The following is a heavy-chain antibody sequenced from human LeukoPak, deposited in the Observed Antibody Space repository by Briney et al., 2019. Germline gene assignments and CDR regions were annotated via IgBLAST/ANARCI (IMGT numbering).Heavy chain of an antibody. Sequence: SETLSLTCTVSGGSISSSSYYWGWIRQPPGKGLEWIGSIYYSGSTYYNPSLKSRVTISVDTSKNQFSLKLSSVTAADTAVYYCARHRSGSYCILFDYWGQGTLVTVSS. D-gene: IGHD1-26*01. CDR3: ARHRSGSYCILFDY. CDR2: IYYSGST. CDR1: GGSISSSSYY. V-gene: IGHV4-39*01. J-gene: IGHJ4*02.